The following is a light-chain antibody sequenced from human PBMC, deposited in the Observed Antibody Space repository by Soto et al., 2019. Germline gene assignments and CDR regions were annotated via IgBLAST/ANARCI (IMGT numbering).Light chain of an antibody. CDR3: SSYTSSSIYV. V-gene: IGLV2-14*01. CDR1: SSDVGGYNY. J-gene: IGLJ1*01. CDR2: EVS. Sequence: QSVLTQPASVSGSPGQSITISCTGTSSDVGGYNYVSWYQQHRGKAPKLMIYEVSNRPSGVSNRFSGSKSGNTASLTISGLQAEDEDDYYCSSYTSSSIYVFGTGTQVTVL.